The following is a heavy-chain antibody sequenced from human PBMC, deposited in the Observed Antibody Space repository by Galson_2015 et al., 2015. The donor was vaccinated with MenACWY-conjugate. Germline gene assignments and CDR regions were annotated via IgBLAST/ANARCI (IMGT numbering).Heavy chain of an antibody. D-gene: IGHD2-15*01. CDR3: TRDRDVGGSRWWFDP. Sequence: SLRLSCATSGLTFSNVWMGWVRQAPGKGLEWVARIKCRTDGGTTDYATPVKGRFTILRDDSAKTLYLQMNSLKIEDTAMYFCTRDRDVGGSRWWFDPWGQGTLVTVS. J-gene: IGHJ5*02. CDR2: IKCRTDGGTT. V-gene: IGHV3-15*01. CDR1: GLTFSNVW.